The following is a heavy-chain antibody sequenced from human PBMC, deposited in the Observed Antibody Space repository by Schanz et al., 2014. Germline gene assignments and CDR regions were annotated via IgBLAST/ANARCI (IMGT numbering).Heavy chain of an antibody. D-gene: IGHD3-10*01. CDR2: IYSGGST. J-gene: IGHJ4*02. V-gene: IGHV3-66*01. CDR1: GFTVSINY. CDR3: ARATYYHVSGSYYGNFDS. Sequence: EVQLVESGGGLVQPGGSLRLSCAASGFTVSINYMSWVRQAPGKGLEWVSVIYSGGSTYYADSVKGRFTISRDNSKNTLYLQMNSLRAEDTAVYYCARATYYHVSGSYYGNFDSWGQGTLVTVSS.